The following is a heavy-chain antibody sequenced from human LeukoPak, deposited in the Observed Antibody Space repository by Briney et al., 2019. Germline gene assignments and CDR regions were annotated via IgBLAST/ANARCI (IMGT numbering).Heavy chain of an antibody. CDR3: SGNFDF. CDR2: ISSSSSTI. V-gene: IGHV3-48*01. Sequence: GGSLRLSCAASGFIFSQYSMNWVRQAPGKGLEWVSYISSSSSTIYYADSVKGRFTISRDNSENTLYLQMNSLRAEDTAVYYCSGNFDFWGQGTLVTVSS. J-gene: IGHJ4*02. CDR1: GFIFSQYS.